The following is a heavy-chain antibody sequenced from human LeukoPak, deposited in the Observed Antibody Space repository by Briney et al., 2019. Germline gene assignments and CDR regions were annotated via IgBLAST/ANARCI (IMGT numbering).Heavy chain of an antibody. D-gene: IGHD5-12*01. J-gene: IGHJ4*02. CDR1: GFTFSRYA. V-gene: IGHV3-30-3*01. Sequence: PGGSLRLSCAASGFTFSRYAMHWVRQAPGKGLEWVAVIAYDGSKKYYADSVKGRFTISRDNSKCTLYLQMNSLRAEDTAVYYCARDDSDVGIVATISREGDYFDYWGQGTLVTVSS. CDR3: ARDDSDVGIVATISREGDYFDY. CDR2: IAYDGSKK.